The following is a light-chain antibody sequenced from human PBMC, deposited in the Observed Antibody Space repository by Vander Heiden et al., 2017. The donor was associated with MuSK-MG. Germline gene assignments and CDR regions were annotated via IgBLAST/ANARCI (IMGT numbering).Light chain of an antibody. Sequence: IHVTQSPSSLSASVGDRVTITCRASQSISSYLNWYQQKPGKAPKLLIYAASSLQSGVPSRFSGSGSGTDFTLTISRLQPEDFATYFCQQSDSTPLTFGGGTKVEIK. J-gene: IGKJ4*01. CDR3: QQSDSTPLT. CDR1: QSISSY. V-gene: IGKV1-39*01. CDR2: AAS.